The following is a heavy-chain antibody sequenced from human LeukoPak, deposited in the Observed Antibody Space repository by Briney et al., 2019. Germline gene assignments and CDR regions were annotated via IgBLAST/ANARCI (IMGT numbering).Heavy chain of an antibody. Sequence: GGSLRLSCAASGFTFSSYGMSWVRQAPGKGLEWVSAISGSGGSTYYADSVKGRFTISRDNSKNTLYLQMNSLRVEDTAVYYCATLPYYYDSSGSYYFDYWGQGTLVTVSS. CDR1: GFTFSSYG. D-gene: IGHD3-22*01. V-gene: IGHV3-23*01. CDR3: ATLPYYYDSSGSYYFDY. CDR2: ISGSGGST. J-gene: IGHJ4*02.